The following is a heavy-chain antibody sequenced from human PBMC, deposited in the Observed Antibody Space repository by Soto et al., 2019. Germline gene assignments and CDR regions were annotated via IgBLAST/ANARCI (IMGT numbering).Heavy chain of an antibody. J-gene: IGHJ4*02. CDR2: ISSSSTYI. CDR3: AKVVGRSGWVFDV. CDR1: GFTFSSYS. V-gene: IGHV3-21*04. D-gene: IGHD6-19*01. Sequence: PGGSLRLSCAASGFTFSSYSMNWVRQAPGKGLEWVSSISSSSTYIYYADSVKGRFTISRDNAKNSLYLQMNSLRAEDTAVYFCAKVVGRSGWVFDVWGQGTLVTVSS.